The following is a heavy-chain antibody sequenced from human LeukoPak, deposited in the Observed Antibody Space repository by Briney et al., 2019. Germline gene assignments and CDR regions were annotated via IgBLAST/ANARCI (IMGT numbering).Heavy chain of an antibody. Sequence: PGGSLRLSCAASGFTFSSYAMHWVRQAPGKGLEWVAVISYDGSNKYYADSVKGRFTISRDNSKNTLYLQMNSLRAEDTAVYYCARAQDAPYWGQGTLVTVSS. J-gene: IGHJ4*02. D-gene: IGHD2-15*01. CDR2: ISYDGSNK. CDR1: GFTFSSYA. V-gene: IGHV3-30-3*01. CDR3: ARAQDAPY.